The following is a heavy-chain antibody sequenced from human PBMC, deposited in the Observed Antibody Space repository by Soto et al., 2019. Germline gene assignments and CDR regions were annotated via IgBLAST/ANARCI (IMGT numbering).Heavy chain of an antibody. CDR1: GFTFSNYA. Sequence: EAQLLESGGGLVQPGGSLRLSCAASGFTFSNYAMSWVRQAPGKGLEWVSVIGGDGGGTYYADYVKGRFTVSRDNSKNTLYRQMDGLGADDTAVYYCAKDSISRNRIYDPFDIWGQGTMVTVSS. V-gene: IGHV3-23*01. J-gene: IGHJ3*02. CDR2: IGGDGGGT. D-gene: IGHD3-3*02. CDR3: AKDSISRNRIYDPFDI.